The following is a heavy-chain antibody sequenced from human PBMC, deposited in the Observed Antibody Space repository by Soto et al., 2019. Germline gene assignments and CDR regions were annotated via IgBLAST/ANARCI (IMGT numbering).Heavy chain of an antibody. CDR2: IYYSGST. J-gene: IGHJ6*02. CDR1: GGSISSGDYY. V-gene: IGHV4-30-4*01. CDR3: ARDPSYGDYYYGMDV. D-gene: IGHD4-17*01. Sequence: PSETLSLTCTVSGGSISSGDYYWSWIRQPPGKGLEWIGYIYYSGSTYYNPSLKSRVTISVDTSKNQFSLKLSSVTAADTAVYYCARDPSYGDYYYGMDVWGQGTTVTVSS.